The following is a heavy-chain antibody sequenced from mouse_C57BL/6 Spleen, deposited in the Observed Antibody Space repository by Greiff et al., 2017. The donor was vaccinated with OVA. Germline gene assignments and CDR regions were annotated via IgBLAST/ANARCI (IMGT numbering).Heavy chain of an antibody. D-gene: IGHD1-1*01. J-gene: IGHJ3*01. CDR2: IDPEDGDT. V-gene: IGHV14-1*01. CDR3: TTKSYYGSSWFAY. Sequence: VQLQQSGAELVRPGASVKLSCTASGFNIKDYYMHWVKQRPEQGLEWIGRIDPEDGDTEYDPKFQGKATMTADTSSNTAYLQLSSLTSEDTAVYYCTTKSYYGSSWFAYWGQGTLVTVSA. CDR1: GFNIKDYY.